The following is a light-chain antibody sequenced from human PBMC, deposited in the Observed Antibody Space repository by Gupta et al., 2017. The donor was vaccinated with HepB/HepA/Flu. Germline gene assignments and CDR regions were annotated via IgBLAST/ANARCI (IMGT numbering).Light chain of an antibody. J-gene: IGLJ2*01. CDR1: SSDVGGYNY. CDR3: SSDTSSSIVV. CDR2: DVS. Sequence: SALTQPASVSGSPGQSIPISCTGTSSDVGGYNYVAWYQQHPAKPHNLMIYDVSNRTAGVSSLFSASKSGNTASLTISGPEEEDEADYYGSSDTSSSIVVFGGGTKLTVL. V-gene: IGLV2-14*01.